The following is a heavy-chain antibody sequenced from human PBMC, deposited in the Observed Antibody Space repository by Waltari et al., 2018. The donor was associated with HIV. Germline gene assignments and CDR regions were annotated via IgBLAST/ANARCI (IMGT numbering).Heavy chain of an antibody. D-gene: IGHD3-10*01. CDR2: INIDGSTR. J-gene: IGHJ6*02. CDR1: GFTFSSYW. Sequence: EVQLVESGGGLVQPGGSLRLSCSASGFTFSSYWMHWVRQAPGKGLVWVSGINIDGSTRRYADSVKGRFTISRDNAKNTLYLQMNRLRAEDTALYYCARGQYYSMDVWGQGTTVTVSS. V-gene: IGHV3-74*01. CDR3: ARGQYYSMDV.